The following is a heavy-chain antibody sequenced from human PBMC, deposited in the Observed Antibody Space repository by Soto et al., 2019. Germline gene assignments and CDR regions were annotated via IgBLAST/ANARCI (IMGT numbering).Heavy chain of an antibody. Sequence: SETLSLTCTVSGGSISSGGYYWSWIRQHPGKGLEWIGYIYYSGSTYYNPSLKSRVTISVDTSKNQFSLKLSSVTAADTAVYYCARDSCISTSCYLSPHYYGMDVWGQGTTVTVSS. CDR3: ARDSCISTSCYLSPHYYGMDV. V-gene: IGHV4-31*03. CDR2: IYYSGST. CDR1: GGSISSGGYY. J-gene: IGHJ6*02. D-gene: IGHD2-2*01.